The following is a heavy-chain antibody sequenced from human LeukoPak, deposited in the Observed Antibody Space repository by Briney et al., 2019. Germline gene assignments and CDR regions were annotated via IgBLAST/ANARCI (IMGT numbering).Heavy chain of an antibody. CDR3: ARLVWFGELYRGGYFDY. J-gene: IGHJ4*02. CDR2: IDPSDSYN. Sequence: GESLRISCKGSGYNFTNYWISWVRQMPGKGLEWMGTIDPSDSYNNYSPSFQGHVTISADKSISTAYLQWSSLKASDTAMYYCARLVWFGELYRGGYFDYWGQGTLVTVSS. CDR1: GYNFTNYW. D-gene: IGHD3-10*01. V-gene: IGHV5-10-1*01.